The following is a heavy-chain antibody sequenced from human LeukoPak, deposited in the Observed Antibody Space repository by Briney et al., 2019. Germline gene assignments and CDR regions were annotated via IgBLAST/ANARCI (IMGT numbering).Heavy chain of an antibody. J-gene: IGHJ4*02. CDR3: VRGRGYSYGPRVDY. CDR1: GGSFSGYY. V-gene: IGHV4-34*01. CDR2: INHSGST. Sequence: SETLSLTCAVYGGSFSGYYWSWIRQPPGKGLEWIGEINHSGSTNYNPSLKSRVTISVDTSKNQFSLKLSSVTAADTAVYYCVRGRGYSYGPRVDYWGQGTLVTVSS. D-gene: IGHD5-18*01.